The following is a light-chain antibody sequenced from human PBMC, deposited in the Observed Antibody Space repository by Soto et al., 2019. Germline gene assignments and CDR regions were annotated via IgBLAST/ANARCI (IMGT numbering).Light chain of an antibody. CDR3: LQDHSYPWT. Sequence: SFLSASIGDRDTITCRAGQAVSSDLAFHQHKLGNAPRLPIHAASRLHSLPPSRFSGSASGTEFTLTISSLQPEDIASYYRLQDHSYPWTFRQGTKVDIK. CDR2: AAS. V-gene: IGKV1-6*01. CDR1: QAVSSD. J-gene: IGKJ1*01.